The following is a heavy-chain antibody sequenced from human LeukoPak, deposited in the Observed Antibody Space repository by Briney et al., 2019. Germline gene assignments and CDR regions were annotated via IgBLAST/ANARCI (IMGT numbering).Heavy chain of an antibody. J-gene: IGHJ4*02. D-gene: IGHD3-22*01. V-gene: IGHV1-3*01. CDR1: GGTFSSYA. CDR3: ARDPYDSSGYLVGFDY. Sequence: ASVKVSCKASGGTFSSYAISWVRQAPGQRLEWMGWINAGNGNTKYSQKFQGRVTITRDTSASTAYMELSSLRSEDTAVYYCARDPYDSSGYLVGFDYWGQGTLVTVSS. CDR2: INAGNGNT.